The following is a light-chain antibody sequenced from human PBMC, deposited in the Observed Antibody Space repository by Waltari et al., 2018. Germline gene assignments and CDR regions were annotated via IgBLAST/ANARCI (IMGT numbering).Light chain of an antibody. Sequence: QSALIQPASVSGSPGQSITISCTGTSRNIGSYNLVSWYQQYPGNAPKCMIYEVYKRPSWGSNRFSGSKSGNTASLTISGLQAEDETDYYCCSYAGSNSWVFGGGTKVTVL. CDR1: SRNIGSYNL. CDR3: CSYAGSNSWV. J-gene: IGLJ3*02. CDR2: EVY. V-gene: IGLV2-23*02.